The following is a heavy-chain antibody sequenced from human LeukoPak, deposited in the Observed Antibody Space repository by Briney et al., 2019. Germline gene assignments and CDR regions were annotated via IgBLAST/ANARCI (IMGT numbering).Heavy chain of an antibody. Sequence: ASVKVSCKASGYTFTGYYMHWVRQAPGQGLEWMGIINPSGGSTSYAQKFQGRVTMTRDMSTSTVYMELSSLRSEDTAVYYCARMNADSGDAFDIWGQGTMVTVSS. CDR1: GYTFTGYY. CDR3: ARMNADSGDAFDI. CDR2: INPSGGST. V-gene: IGHV1-46*01. J-gene: IGHJ3*02. D-gene: IGHD1-26*01.